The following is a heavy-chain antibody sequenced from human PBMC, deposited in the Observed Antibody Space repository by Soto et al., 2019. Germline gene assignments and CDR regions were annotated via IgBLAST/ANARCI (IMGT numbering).Heavy chain of an antibody. J-gene: IGHJ4*02. V-gene: IGHV1-69*02. CDR2: IIPILGIA. Sequence: QVQLVQSGAEVKKPGSSVKVSCKASGGTFSSYTISWVRQAPGQGLEWMGRIIPILGIANYAQKFQGRVTITADKSTSTAYMELSSLRSEATAVYYCARGRNYYDSSDHLGHEGGNDYWGQGTLVTVSS. CDR3: ARGRNYYDSSDHLGHEGGNDY. D-gene: IGHD3-22*01. CDR1: GGTFSSYT.